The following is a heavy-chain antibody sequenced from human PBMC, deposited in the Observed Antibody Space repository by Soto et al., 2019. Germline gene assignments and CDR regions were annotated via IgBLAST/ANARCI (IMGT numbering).Heavy chain of an antibody. CDR3: AKDVDIVATTSLFDY. D-gene: IGHD5-12*01. CDR2: ISGSDGST. J-gene: IGHJ4*02. Sequence: GGSLRLSCAASGFTFSSYAMSWVRQAPGKGLEWVSAISGSDGSTYYADSVKGRFTISRDNSKNTLYLQMNSLRAEDTAVYYCAKDVDIVATTSLFDYWGQGTLVTVSS. CDR1: GFTFSSYA. V-gene: IGHV3-23*01.